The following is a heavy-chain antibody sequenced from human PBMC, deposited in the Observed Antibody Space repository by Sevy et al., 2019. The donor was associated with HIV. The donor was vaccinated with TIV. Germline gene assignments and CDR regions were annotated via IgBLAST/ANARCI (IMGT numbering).Heavy chain of an antibody. Sequence: ASVKVSCKASGGTFSSYAISWVRQAPGQGLEWMGGIIPIFGTANYAQKFQGRVTITADESTSTAYMGLSSLRSEDTAVYYCARDRVKDTAAFDYWGQGTLVTVSS. CDR2: IIPIFGTA. V-gene: IGHV1-69*13. J-gene: IGHJ4*02. CDR3: ARDRVKDTAAFDY. CDR1: GGTFSSYA. D-gene: IGHD5-18*01.